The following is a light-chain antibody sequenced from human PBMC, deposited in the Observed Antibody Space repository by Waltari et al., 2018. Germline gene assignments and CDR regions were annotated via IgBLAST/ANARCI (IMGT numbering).Light chain of an antibody. CDR2: GNS. CDR1: SSNIGAGYD. CDR3: QSYDSSLSAVV. Sequence: QSVLTQPPSVSGAPGQRVTISCTGSSSNIGAGYDVHWYQQLPGTAPKLLIHGNSNRPSGFPDRFSGSKAGTAASLAITGLQAEDEADYYCQSYDSSLSAVVFGGGTKLTVL. J-gene: IGLJ2*01. V-gene: IGLV1-40*01.